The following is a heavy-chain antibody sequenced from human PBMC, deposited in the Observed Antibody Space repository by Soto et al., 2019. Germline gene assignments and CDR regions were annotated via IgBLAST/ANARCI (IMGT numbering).Heavy chain of an antibody. CDR3: ARPRTSDWAYDI. CDR1: GFTFSSYW. Sequence: EVQLVESWGGLVQPGGSLRLSCAASGFTFSSYWMHWVRKAPGKGLVWVSRIMTDGTDTHYADSVKGRFTISRDNAKNTLYLQMNSLRGEDTAVYYCARPRTSDWAYDIWGQGTMVIVSS. D-gene: IGHD3-9*01. J-gene: IGHJ3*02. V-gene: IGHV3-74*01. CDR2: IMTDGTDT.